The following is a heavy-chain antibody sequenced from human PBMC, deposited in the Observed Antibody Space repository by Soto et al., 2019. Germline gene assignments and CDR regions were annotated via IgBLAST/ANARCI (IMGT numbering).Heavy chain of an antibody. Sequence: SLRLSCAASGFTFSSYEMNWVRQAPGKGLEWVSYISSSGSTIYYADSVKGRFTISRDNAKNSLYLQMNSLRAEDTAVYYCAREIRDNSSGWYGSKYYFDYWGQGTLVTVSS. CDR3: AREIRDNSSGWYGSKYYFDY. CDR1: GFTFSSYE. CDR2: ISSSGSTI. J-gene: IGHJ4*02. V-gene: IGHV3-48*03. D-gene: IGHD6-19*01.